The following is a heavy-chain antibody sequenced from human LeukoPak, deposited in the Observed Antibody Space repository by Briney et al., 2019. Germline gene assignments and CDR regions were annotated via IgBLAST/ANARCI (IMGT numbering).Heavy chain of an antibody. CDR1: GGSISGGSYY. D-gene: IGHD2/OR15-2a*01. CDR3: ARGEYGLFDY. Sequence: SQTLSLTCTVSGGSISGGSYYWSWIRQPPGKGLEWIGYIYYSGSTKYNLSLKSRVTISVDTSKNQLSLKLSSVTAADTAVYYCARGEYGLFDYWGQGTLVTVSX. V-gene: IGHV4-61*01. CDR2: IYYSGST. J-gene: IGHJ4*02.